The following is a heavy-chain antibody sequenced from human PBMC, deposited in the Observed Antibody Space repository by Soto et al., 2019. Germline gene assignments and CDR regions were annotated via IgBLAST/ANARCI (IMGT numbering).Heavy chain of an antibody. CDR3: ARVELGDSLYYYYYMDV. V-gene: IGHV3-21*01. CDR2: ISSSSSYI. D-gene: IGHD1-26*01. Sequence: GGSLRLSCAASGFTFSSYSMNWVRQAPGKGLEWVSSISSSSSYIYYADSVKGRFTISRDNAKNSLYLQMNSLRAEDTAVYYCARVELGDSLYYYYYMDVWGKGTTVTVSS. J-gene: IGHJ6*03. CDR1: GFTFSSYS.